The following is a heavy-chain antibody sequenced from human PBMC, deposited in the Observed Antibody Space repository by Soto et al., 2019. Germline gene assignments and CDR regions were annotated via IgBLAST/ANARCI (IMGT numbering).Heavy chain of an antibody. J-gene: IGHJ4*02. CDR1: GYTFTGYY. D-gene: IGHD6-6*01. Sequence: ASVKVSCKASGYTFTGYYMHWVRQAPGQGLEWMGWINPNSGGTNYAQKFQGRVTMTRDTSISTAYMELSRLRSDDTAVYYCARDRWQLWNIFDYWGQGTLVTVSS. V-gene: IGHV1-2*02. CDR2: INPNSGGT. CDR3: ARDRWQLWNIFDY.